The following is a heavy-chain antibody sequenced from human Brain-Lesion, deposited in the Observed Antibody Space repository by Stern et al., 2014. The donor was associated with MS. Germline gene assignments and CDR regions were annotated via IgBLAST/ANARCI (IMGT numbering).Heavy chain of an antibody. Sequence: QMQLQESGSGLVKPSQTLSLTCSVSGYSITSAAFSWTWIRQAPGKGLEWIGNMDYGGRPLYHPFLRSRVKLSVSTSQTRVSLRLNSGTAADTAVYYCARGRSRVHPPLDPWGQGTLVTVSS. CDR3: ARGRSRVHPPLDP. V-gene: IGHV4-30-2*01. CDR1: GYSITSAAFS. CDR2: MDYGGRP. D-gene: IGHD2-2*01. J-gene: IGHJ5*02.